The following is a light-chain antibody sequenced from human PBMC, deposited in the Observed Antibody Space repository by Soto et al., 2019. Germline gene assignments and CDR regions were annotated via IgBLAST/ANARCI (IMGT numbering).Light chain of an antibody. CDR2: DAS. CDR1: QGVSSY. CDR3: QQRSSWPLT. Sequence: EIVLTQSPATLSLSPGERATLSCRASQGVSSYLAWYQQKPGQAPRLLIYDASNRATGIPARFSGSGSGTDFTLTISSLETEDFAVYYCQQRSSWPLTFGGGTKVDIK. V-gene: IGKV3D-11*01. J-gene: IGKJ4*01.